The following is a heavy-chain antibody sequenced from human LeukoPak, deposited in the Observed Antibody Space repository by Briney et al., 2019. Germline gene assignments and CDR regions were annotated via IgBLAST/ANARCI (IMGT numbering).Heavy chain of an antibody. J-gene: IGHJ3*02. V-gene: IGHV1-69*13. CDR2: IIPICGTA. CDR1: VGTFRSYA. CDR3: ARYCSSTSCQLDAFDI. D-gene: IGHD2-2*01. Sequence: SVKVSCKASVGTFRSYAISWVRPAPGQALEWMGGIIPICGTANYAQKFQGRVTITADASTSTAYMELSSLRSEDTAVYYCARYCSSTSCQLDAFDIWGQGTMVTVSS.